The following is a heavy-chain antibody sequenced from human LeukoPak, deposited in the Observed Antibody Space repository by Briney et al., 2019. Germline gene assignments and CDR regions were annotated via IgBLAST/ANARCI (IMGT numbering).Heavy chain of an antibody. CDR3: ARSSSVDTALVGVHWFDP. CDR2: IFHSGST. D-gene: IGHD5-18*01. V-gene: IGHV4-38-2*01. J-gene: IGHJ5*02. CDR1: GDSITSGYY. Sequence: KPSETLSLTCVVSGDSITSGYYWAWIRQPPGKGLEWIGSIFHSGSTYRNPSLRSRVTISLNTSKNQISLILSSMTAADTAVYYCARSSSVDTALVGVHWFDPWGQGTLVTVPS.